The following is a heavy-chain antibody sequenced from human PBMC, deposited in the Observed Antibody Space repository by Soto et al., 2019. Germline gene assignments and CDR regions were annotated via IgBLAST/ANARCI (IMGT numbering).Heavy chain of an antibody. CDR1: GYTFTSYA. D-gene: IGHD6-13*01. Sequence: ASVKVSCKASGYTFTSYAMHWVRQAPGQRLEWMGWINAGNGNTKYSQNFQGRVTITRDTSASTAYMELSSLRSEDTAVYYFASEYSSSWYGLFLPAFDIWGQGTMVTVSS. CDR3: ASEYSSSWYGLFLPAFDI. V-gene: IGHV1-3*01. J-gene: IGHJ3*02. CDR2: INAGNGNT.